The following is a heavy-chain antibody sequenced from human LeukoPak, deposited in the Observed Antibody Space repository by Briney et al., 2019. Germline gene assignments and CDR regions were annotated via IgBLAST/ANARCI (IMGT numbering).Heavy chain of an antibody. CDR2: INPNSGGT. J-gene: IGHJ4*02. Sequence: ASVKVSCKASGYTFAGYYMHWVRQAPGQGLEWMGWINPNSGGTNYAQKFQGRVTMTRDTSISTAYMELSRLRSDDTAVYYCARLHSSWYGGDPFDYWGQGTLVTVSS. D-gene: IGHD6-13*01. CDR3: ARLHSSWYGGDPFDY. V-gene: IGHV1-2*02. CDR1: GYTFAGYY.